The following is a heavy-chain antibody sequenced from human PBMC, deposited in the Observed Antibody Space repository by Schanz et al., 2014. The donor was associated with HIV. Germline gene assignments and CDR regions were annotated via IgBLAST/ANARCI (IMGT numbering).Heavy chain of an antibody. V-gene: IGHV3-7*01. CDR2: IKEDGSVK. J-gene: IGHJ5*02. CDR1: GFTLSDAW. Sequence: EVQLVESGGGLVKPGGSLRLSCATSGFTLSDAWMSWVRQVPGKGLEWLANIKEDGSVKGEVDSVKGRFTISRDNAKNTLYLKMNSLRAEDTGVYYCARDALSSRGWFDPWGQGTLVIVSS. D-gene: IGHD1-26*01. CDR3: ARDALSSRGWFDP.